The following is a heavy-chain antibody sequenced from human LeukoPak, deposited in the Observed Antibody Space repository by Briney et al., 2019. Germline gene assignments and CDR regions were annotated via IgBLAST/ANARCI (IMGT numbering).Heavy chain of an antibody. J-gene: IGHJ2*01. V-gene: IGHV1-8*01. Sequence: ASVKVSCKASGYPFTTYDINWVRKATGQGLEWMGWMNPSSGYTGYSQKFQGRVTMSRNTSITTAYMELSSLRSEDTAVYYCARISDHNWYFDLWGRGTLVTVSS. CDR2: MNPSSGYT. D-gene: IGHD1-14*01. CDR1: GYPFTTYD. CDR3: ARISDHNWYFDL.